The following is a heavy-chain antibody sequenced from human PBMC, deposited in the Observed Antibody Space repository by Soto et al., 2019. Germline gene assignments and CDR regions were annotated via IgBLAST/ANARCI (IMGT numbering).Heavy chain of an antibody. CDR1: GFTFSSYG. CDR3: ARAPLTGNVYYYSMDI. CDR2: IKQDGSEK. D-gene: IGHD3-9*01. V-gene: IGHV3-7*01. Sequence: GGSLRLSCAASGFTFSSYGMSWVRQAPGKGLEWVANIKQDGSEKYYVDSVKGRFTISRDNAKNSLYLQMNSLRAEDTAVYYCARAPLTGNVYYYSMDIWGKGTTVTVSS. J-gene: IGHJ6*03.